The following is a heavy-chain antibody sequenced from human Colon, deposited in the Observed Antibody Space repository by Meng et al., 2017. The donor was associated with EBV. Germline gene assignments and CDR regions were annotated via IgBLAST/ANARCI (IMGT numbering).Heavy chain of an antibody. CDR2: INGDGSST. J-gene: IGHJ1*01. V-gene: IGHV3-74*01. CDR3: TRVGDYAYKD. D-gene: IGHD4-17*01. Sequence: LGAAVGSLVPPGWCLSLSCEASGLPFSSYWMAWVRQGPGQVLVWVSRINGDGSSTSYADSVKCRFTISRDNAKNALYLQMNNLKPEDTAMYYCTRVGDYAYKDWGQGTLVTVSS. CDR1: GLPFSSYW.